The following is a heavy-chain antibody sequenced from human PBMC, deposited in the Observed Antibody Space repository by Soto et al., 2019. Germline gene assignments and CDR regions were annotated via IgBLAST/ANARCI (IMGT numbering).Heavy chain of an antibody. Sequence: GGSLRLSCAASGFTFSNYAMSWVRQAPGKGLEWISGISVGGDVTYYADSVKGRFSISRDNSKNTVYLQLNSLRVEDTALYYCAKPPEIVEVSTANYYFYYMDVWGKGTTVTVSS. V-gene: IGHV3-23*01. CDR1: GFTFSNYA. D-gene: IGHD2-2*01. J-gene: IGHJ6*03. CDR2: ISVGGDVT. CDR3: AKPPEIVEVSTANYYFYYMDV.